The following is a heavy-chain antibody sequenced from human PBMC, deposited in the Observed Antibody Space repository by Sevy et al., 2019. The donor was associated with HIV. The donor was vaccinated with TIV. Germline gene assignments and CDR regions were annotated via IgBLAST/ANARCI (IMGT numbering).Heavy chain of an antibody. V-gene: IGHV4-31*03. Sequence: SETLPLTCTVSGGSISSGGYYWSWIRQHPGKGLEWIGYIYYSGSTYYNPSLKSRVTISVDTSKNQFSLKLSSVTAADTAVYYCARADTIFGVVTPDAFDIWGQGTMVTVSS. CDR2: IYYSGST. CDR3: ARADTIFGVVTPDAFDI. J-gene: IGHJ3*02. D-gene: IGHD3-3*01. CDR1: GGSISSGGYY.